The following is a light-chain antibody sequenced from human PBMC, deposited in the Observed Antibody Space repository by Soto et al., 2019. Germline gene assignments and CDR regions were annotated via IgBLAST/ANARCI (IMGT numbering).Light chain of an antibody. Sequence: IVMKFSPATVSVSKKERDTLSCMASHSVSNYLACYQQKPRQAPMLLNYGASTRATSIPARFSGSASGIYFTLTICILEPEDSSDYYCQHRNYWPLGFGGGTKVDIK. V-gene: IGKV3-15*01. CDR3: QHRNYWPLG. CDR1: HSVSNY. CDR2: GAS. J-gene: IGKJ4*01.